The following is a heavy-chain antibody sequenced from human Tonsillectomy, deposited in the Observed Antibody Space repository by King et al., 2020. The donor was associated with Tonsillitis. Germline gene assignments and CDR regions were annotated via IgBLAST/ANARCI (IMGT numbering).Heavy chain of an antibody. D-gene: IGHD6-13*01. CDR1: GGSISGYY. Sequence: QLQESGPGLVKPSETLSLTCTVSGGSISGYYWSWVRQPARQGLEGSGRIYTSGGTNYNLSLKSPVTMSVDTSKNQFSLKLSSVTAADTAVYYCAREFQSSRPLDYWGQGTLVTVSS. J-gene: IGHJ4*02. V-gene: IGHV4-4*07. CDR2: IYTSGGT. CDR3: AREFQSSRPLDY.